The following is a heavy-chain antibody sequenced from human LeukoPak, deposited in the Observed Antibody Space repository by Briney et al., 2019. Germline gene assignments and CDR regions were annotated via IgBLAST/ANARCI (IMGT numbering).Heavy chain of an antibody. CDR3: AKGDWGDY. CDR2: ISWNGTNI. CDR1: GFTFDDYA. Sequence: GRSLRLSCATSGFTFDDYAMHWVRQAPGKGLEWVSGISWNGTNIDYADSVKGRFTISRDNAKNSLYLQMNSLRAEDSALYYCAKGDWGDYWGQGTLVTVSS. D-gene: IGHD7-27*01. V-gene: IGHV3-9*01. J-gene: IGHJ4*02.